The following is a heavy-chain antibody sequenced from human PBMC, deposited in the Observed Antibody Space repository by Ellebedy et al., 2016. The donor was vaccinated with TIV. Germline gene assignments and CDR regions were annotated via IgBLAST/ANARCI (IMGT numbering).Heavy chain of an antibody. V-gene: IGHV4-4*02. CDR3: ARDFPYSYGSGGYWPEAFDV. D-gene: IGHD3-10*01. CDR1: GASITVDHW. CDR2: IYLTGST. Sequence: SETLSLTXSVSGASITVDHWLSWVRQPPGKGLEWIGEIYLTGSTNYNPSLKSRVTMSIDKSKTQFSLKLTSVTAADTAVYYCARDFPYSYGSGGYWPEAFDVWGQGTLVTVSS. J-gene: IGHJ3*01.